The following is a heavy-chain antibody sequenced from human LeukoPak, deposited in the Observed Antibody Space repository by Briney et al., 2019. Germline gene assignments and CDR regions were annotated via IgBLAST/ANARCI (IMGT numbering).Heavy chain of an antibody. D-gene: IGHD1-26*01. V-gene: IGHV3-23*01. J-gene: IGHJ4*02. Sequence: GGSLRLSCAASGVTFSSYAMSWVRQAPGKGLEWVSAISGSGGSTYYADSAKGRFTISRDNSKNTLYLKMNSLRAEDTAVYYCANSPLLSPFDYWGQGTLVTVSS. CDR3: ANSPLLSPFDY. CDR1: GVTFSSYA. CDR2: ISGSGGST.